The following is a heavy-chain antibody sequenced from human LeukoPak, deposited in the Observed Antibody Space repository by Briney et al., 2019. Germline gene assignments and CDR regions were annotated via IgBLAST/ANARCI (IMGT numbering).Heavy chain of an antibody. D-gene: IGHD5-24*01. CDR2: ISGSGGST. CDR3: AKAMATTITYYFDY. V-gene: IGHV3-23*01. J-gene: IGHJ4*02. Sequence: GGSLRLPCAASGFTFSNYAMSWVRQAPGKGLEWVSAISGSGGSTYYADSVKGRFTISRDNSKNTLYLQMNSLRAEDTAVYYCAKAMATTITYYFDYWGQGTLVTVSS. CDR1: GFTFSNYA.